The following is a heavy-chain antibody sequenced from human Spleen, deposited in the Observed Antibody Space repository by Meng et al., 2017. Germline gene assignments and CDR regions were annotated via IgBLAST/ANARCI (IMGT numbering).Heavy chain of an antibody. CDR2: IYYSWIT. V-gene: IGHV4-30-4*01. Sequence: QVQLQESGPGLVKPSQTLSLACTVSGGSIRSGDYYWSWIRQPPGKGLEWIGDIYYSWITFYSPSLKSRVTISVDTSKNQFSLKLKSVTAADTAVYYCARGVDESSGYYYVGWGQGTLVTVSS. D-gene: IGHD3-22*01. J-gene: IGHJ4*02. CDR1: GGSIRSGDYY. CDR3: ARGVDESSGYYYVG.